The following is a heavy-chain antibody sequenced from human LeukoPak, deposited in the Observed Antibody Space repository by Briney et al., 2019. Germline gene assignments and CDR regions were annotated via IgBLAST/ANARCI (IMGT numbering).Heavy chain of an antibody. CDR2: ISANSGDT. Sequence: ASVKVSCKASGYTFTINGISWVRQAPGRGLEWMGWISANSGDTIYAEKFHGRVTLTRDTSTGTAYMELNSLTYDDTAVYYCARDRWYAFDYWVREPWSPSPQ. V-gene: IGHV1-18*01. D-gene: IGHD6-13*01. CDR3: ARDRWYAFDY. CDR1: GYTFTING. J-gene: IGHJ4*02.